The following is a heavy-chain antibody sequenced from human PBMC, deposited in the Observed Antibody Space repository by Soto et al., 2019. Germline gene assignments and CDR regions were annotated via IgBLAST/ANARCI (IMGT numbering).Heavy chain of an antibody. CDR1: GGSISSPIW. J-gene: IGHJ6*03. CDR3: ARLTHSSSWYYDPYYYYYMDV. CDR2: IYYSGST. Sequence: SETLSLTCTVFGGSISSPIWWSWVRQPPGKGLEWIGEIYYSGSTNYNPSLKSRVTISVDTSKNQFSLKLSSVTAADTAVYYCARLTHSSSWYYDPYYYYYMDVWGKGTTVTVSS. V-gene: IGHV4-4*02. D-gene: IGHD6-13*01.